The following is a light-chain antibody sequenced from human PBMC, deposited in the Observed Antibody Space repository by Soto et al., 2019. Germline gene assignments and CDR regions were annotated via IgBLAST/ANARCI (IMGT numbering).Light chain of an antibody. J-gene: IGLJ1*01. CDR1: SSNIGSNY. CDR2: RNN. Sequence: VLTQPPSSSGTPGQRVTISCSGSSSNIGSNYVYWYQQLPGTAPKLLIYRNNQRPSGVPDRFSGSKSGTSASLAISGLRSEDEADYYCAAWDDSLSGFYVFGTGTKVTVL. V-gene: IGLV1-47*01. CDR3: AAWDDSLSGFYV.